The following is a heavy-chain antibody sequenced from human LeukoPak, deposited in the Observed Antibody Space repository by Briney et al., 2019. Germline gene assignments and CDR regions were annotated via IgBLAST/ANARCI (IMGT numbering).Heavy chain of an antibody. V-gene: IGHV3-30-3*01. CDR1: GFTFSSYA. D-gene: IGHD4-23*01. Sequence: GGSLRLSCAASGFTFSSYAMHWVRQAPGKGLEWVAVISYDGSNKYYADSVKGRFSISRDNAKNTLYLQMNSLRVEGTAVYYCARGRPHGNDYWGQGTLVTVSS. CDR3: ARGRPHGNDY. CDR2: ISYDGSNK. J-gene: IGHJ4*02.